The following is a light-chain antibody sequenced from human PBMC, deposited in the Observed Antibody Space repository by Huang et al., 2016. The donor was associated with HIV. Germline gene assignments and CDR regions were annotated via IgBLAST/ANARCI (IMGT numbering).Light chain of an antibody. CDR3: QQYDTLPLT. V-gene: IGKV1-33*01. CDR2: DAS. J-gene: IGKJ1*01. Sequence: DIQMTQSPSSLSASLGDKVTITCQARLDINNYLNWYQQKPGKVPKLLISDASDLETGVPPRFSGSRSRTNFTLTVSSLQAEDIGTYYCQQYDTLPLTFGQGTNVEI. CDR1: LDINNY.